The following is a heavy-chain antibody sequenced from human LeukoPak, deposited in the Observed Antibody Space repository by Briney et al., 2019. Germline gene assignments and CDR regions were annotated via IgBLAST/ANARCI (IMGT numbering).Heavy chain of an antibody. D-gene: IGHD3-22*01. CDR2: INHSGST. J-gene: IGHJ4*02. V-gene: IGHV4-34*01. Sequence: KSSETLSLTCAVYGGSFSGYYWSWIRQPPGKGLEWIGEINHSGSTNYNPSLKSRVTISVDTSKNQFSLRLSSVTAADTAVYYCARVAKYYDSSGYYPFLDYWGQGTLVTVSS. CDR3: ARVAKYYDSSGYYPFLDY. CDR1: GGSFSGYY.